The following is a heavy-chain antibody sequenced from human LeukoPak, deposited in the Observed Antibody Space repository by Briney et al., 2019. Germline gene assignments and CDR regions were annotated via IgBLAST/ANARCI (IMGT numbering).Heavy chain of an antibody. Sequence: GGSLRLSCAASGFTFRSYAMSWVRQAPGKGLEWVSAISGSGGSTYYADSVKGRFTISRDNSKNTLYLQMNSLRAEDTAIYYCAKALSDGGSLDSWGQGTLVTVSS. CDR3: AKALSDGGSLDS. CDR1: GFTFRSYA. CDR2: ISGSGGST. D-gene: IGHD2-15*01. V-gene: IGHV3-23*01. J-gene: IGHJ4*02.